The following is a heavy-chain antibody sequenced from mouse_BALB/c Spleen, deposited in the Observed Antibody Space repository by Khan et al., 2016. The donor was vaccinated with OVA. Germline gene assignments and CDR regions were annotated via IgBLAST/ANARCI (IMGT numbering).Heavy chain of an antibody. CDR2: IYPGNGYT. Sequence: EVQLQESGAELGRPGSSVKLSCKTSGFTFTSYGIKWVKQRPGQGLEWIGYIYPGNGYTVYNEKFKGKATLTSDTSSSTAYMPLRSLTSEDSAIYFCEAAYYRNYFDYWGQGTTLTVSS. J-gene: IGHJ2*01. CDR1: GFTFTSYG. CDR3: EAAYYRNYFDY. D-gene: IGHD2-14*01. V-gene: IGHV1S134*01.